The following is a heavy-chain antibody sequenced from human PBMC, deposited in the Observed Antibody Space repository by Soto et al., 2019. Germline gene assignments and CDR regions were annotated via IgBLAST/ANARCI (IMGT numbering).Heavy chain of an antibody. Sequence: EVQLVESGGGLVQPGGSLRLSCAASGFTFNSYSMNWVRQAPGKGLEWVSYISSSSTTKYYTDSVKGGFTISRDNAKNSLYLQMNSLRDADTAVYYCARPSSGWKNWFDPWGQGTLVTVSS. CDR3: ARPSSGWKNWFDP. J-gene: IGHJ5*02. CDR1: GFTFNSYS. D-gene: IGHD6-19*01. CDR2: ISSSSTTK. V-gene: IGHV3-48*02.